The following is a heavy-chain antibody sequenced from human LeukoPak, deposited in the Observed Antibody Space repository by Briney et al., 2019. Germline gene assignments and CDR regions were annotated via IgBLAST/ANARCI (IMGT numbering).Heavy chain of an antibody. D-gene: IGHD3-10*01. CDR2: MYHSGST. CDR1: GYSISSAYY. J-gene: IGHJ4*02. CDR3: ARVWSRGVFDY. V-gene: IGHV4-38-2*02. Sequence: SETLSLTCSVSGYSISSAYYWGWIRQPPGKGLEWIGTMYHSGSTNYNPSLKSRVTISVDTSKNQFSLKLSSVTAADTAVYYCARVWSRGVFDYWGQGTLVTVSS.